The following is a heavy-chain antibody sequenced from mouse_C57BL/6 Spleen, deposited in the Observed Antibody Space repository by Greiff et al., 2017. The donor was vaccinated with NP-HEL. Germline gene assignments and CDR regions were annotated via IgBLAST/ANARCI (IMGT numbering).Heavy chain of an antibody. Sequence: EVKLMESGGGLVKPGGSLKLSCAASGFTFSSYAMSWVRQTPEKRLEWVATISDGGSYTYYPDNVKGRFTISRDNAKNNLYLQMSHLKSEDTAMYYCAREETGTFAYWGQGTLVTVSA. J-gene: IGHJ3*01. D-gene: IGHD4-1*01. CDR2: ISDGGSYT. CDR1: GFTFSSYA. V-gene: IGHV5-4*01. CDR3: AREETGTFAY.